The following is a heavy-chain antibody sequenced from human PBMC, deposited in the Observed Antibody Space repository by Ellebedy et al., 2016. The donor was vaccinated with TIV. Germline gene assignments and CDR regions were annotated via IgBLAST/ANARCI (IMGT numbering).Heavy chain of an antibody. J-gene: IGHJ4*02. V-gene: IGHV3-66*01. D-gene: IGHD5-24*01. CDR1: GFTVSSNY. Sequence: PGGSLRLSCAASGFTVSSNYMSWVRQAPGKGLEWVSVIYSGGSTYYADSVKGRFTISRDNSKNTLYLQMNSLRAEDTAVYYCARATWGLQYFVYWGQGTLVTVSS. CDR3: ARATWGLQYFVY. CDR2: IYSGGST.